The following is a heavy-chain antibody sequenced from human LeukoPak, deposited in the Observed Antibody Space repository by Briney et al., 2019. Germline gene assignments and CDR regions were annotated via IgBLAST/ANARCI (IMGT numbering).Heavy chain of an antibody. CDR3: ARGSVVVGRSSYYYYGMDV. CDR1: GGSFSGYY. J-gene: IGHJ6*02. D-gene: IGHD3-22*01. Sequence: AETLSLTCAVSGGSFSGYYWSWIRQPPGKGLEWIGEINHSGSTNYNPSLKSRCTISVATSKNQFSLKLSSVPAADTAVYYCARGSVVVGRSSYYYYGMDVWGQGTTVTASS. V-gene: IGHV4-34*01. CDR2: INHSGST.